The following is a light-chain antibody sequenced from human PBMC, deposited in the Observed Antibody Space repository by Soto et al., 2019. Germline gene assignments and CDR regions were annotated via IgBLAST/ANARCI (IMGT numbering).Light chain of an antibody. CDR3: QQSYSTPIT. Sequence: DVKMNQSPSTLSASIGDRVTITCRASQSISSWLAWYQQKPGKAPKLLIYAASSLQSGVPSRFSGSGSGTDFTLTISSLQPEDFATYYCQQSYSTPITFGQGTLLEIK. CDR1: QSISSW. J-gene: IGKJ5*01. V-gene: IGKV1-39*01. CDR2: AAS.